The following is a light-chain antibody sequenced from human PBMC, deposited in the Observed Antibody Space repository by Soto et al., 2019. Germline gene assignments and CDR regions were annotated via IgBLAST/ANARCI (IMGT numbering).Light chain of an antibody. CDR3: QQYNNWPPWT. Sequence: EIVMTQSPATLSVSPGERATLSCRASQSVSSNLAWYQQKPGQAPRLLIYGASIRATGIPARFSGSGSGTEFTLTIRSLQSEDFAVYYCQQYNNWPPWTFGQGTKVEIK. J-gene: IGKJ1*01. V-gene: IGKV3D-15*01. CDR1: QSVSSN. CDR2: GAS.